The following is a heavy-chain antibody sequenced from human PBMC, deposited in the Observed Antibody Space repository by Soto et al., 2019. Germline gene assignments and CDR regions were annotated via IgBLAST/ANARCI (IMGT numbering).Heavy chain of an antibody. V-gene: IGHV3-21*01. J-gene: IGHJ4*02. CDR3: ARQNPGYSSPFDY. Sequence: EVQLVESGGGLVKPGGSLRLSCAASGFTFSSYSMNWVRQAPGKGLEWVSSISSSSSYIYYADSVKGRFTISRDNAKNSRYLQMNSLRAEDTAVYYCARQNPGYSSPFDYWGQGTLVTVSS. D-gene: IGHD6-19*01. CDR2: ISSSSSYI. CDR1: GFTFSSYS.